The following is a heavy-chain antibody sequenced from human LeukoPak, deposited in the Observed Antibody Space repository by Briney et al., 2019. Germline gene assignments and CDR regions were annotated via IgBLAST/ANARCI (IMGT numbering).Heavy chain of an antibody. D-gene: IGHD2-8*01. CDR2: FDPEEGET. V-gene: IGHV1-24*01. J-gene: IGHJ1*01. CDR1: GDTLTELS. CDR3: ATAGIVLDTGAEFLLH. Sequence: GASVKVSCKLSGDTLTELSMHWVRRSPGKGLEWMGGFDPEEGETIYAQRFQGRVTMTEDTVTDTAHMELSSLTSEDTAVYYCATAGIVLDTGAEFLLHWGQGTLVTVSS.